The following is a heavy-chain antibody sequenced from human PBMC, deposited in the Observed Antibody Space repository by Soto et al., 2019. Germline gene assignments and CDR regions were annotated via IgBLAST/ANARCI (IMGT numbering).Heavy chain of an antibody. J-gene: IGHJ6*02. CDR2: IYYSGST. D-gene: IGHD3-9*01. CDR1: GGSISSSY. CDR3: ARAYYDILTGHPYYYYYGMDV. V-gene: IGHV4-59*01. Sequence: PSETLSLTCTVSGGSISSSYWSWMRQSPGKGLEWIGYIYYSGSTNYNPSLKSRVTISIDTSKNQFSLKLSSVTAADTAVYYCARAYYDILTGHPYYYYYGMDVWGQGTTVTVSS.